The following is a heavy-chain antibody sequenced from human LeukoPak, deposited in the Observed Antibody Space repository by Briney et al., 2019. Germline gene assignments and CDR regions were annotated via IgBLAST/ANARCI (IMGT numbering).Heavy chain of an antibody. D-gene: IGHD6-6*01. CDR1: GGSCSGYY. Sequence: SETLSFTCAGYGGSCSGYYWSWIRQPPGKGLEWIGEINHSGSTNYNPSLKIRVTISVNTSKNKIHLTLNLVTVADTAVYYCARLSIAAPKFDYWGQETLVTVCS. CDR2: INHSGST. J-gene: IGHJ4*02. CDR3: ARLSIAAPKFDY. V-gene: IGHV4-34*01.